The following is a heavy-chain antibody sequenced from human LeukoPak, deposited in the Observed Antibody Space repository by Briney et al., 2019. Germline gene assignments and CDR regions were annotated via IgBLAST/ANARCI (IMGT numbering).Heavy chain of an antibody. J-gene: IGHJ4*02. CDR1: GFTFSSYW. CDR3: ARDWGAYYYDSSGYSDY. V-gene: IGHV3-7*01. D-gene: IGHD3-22*01. CDR2: IKQDGSEK. Sequence: PGGSLRLSCAASGFTFSSYWMSWVRQAPGKGLEWVANIKQDGSEKYYVDSVKGRFTISRDNAKNSLYLQMNSLRAEDTAVYYCARDWGAYYYDSSGYSDYWGQGTLVTVSS.